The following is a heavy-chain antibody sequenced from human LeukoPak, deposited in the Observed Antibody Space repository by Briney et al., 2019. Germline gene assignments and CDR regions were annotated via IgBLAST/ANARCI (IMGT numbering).Heavy chain of an antibody. CDR3: VRDFRSADY. J-gene: IGHJ4*02. Sequence: GGSLRLSCAASGFTFSSYWMHWVRQAPGKGLVWVSRICPDGTVTNYADSVKARFIISRDNARNTVYLQMNSLRVEDTAVYYCVRDFRSADYWGQGTLVTVSS. V-gene: IGHV3-74*01. CDR2: ICPDGTVT. CDR1: GFTFSSYW.